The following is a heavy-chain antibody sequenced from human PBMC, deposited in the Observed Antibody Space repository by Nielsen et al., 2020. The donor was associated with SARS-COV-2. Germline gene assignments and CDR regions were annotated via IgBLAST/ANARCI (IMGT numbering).Heavy chain of an antibody. V-gene: IGHV3-30-3*01. Sequence: GESLKISCAASGFTFSSYAFHWVRQAPGKGLEWVAVISYDGSNRYYADSVEGRFTISRDNSKNTLYLQMNSLRAEDTAVYYCARGDKRFDSSGYFSPDYWGQGTLVTVSS. CDR1: GFTFSSYA. CDR3: ARGDKRFDSSGYFSPDY. D-gene: IGHD3-22*01. J-gene: IGHJ4*02. CDR2: ISYDGSNR.